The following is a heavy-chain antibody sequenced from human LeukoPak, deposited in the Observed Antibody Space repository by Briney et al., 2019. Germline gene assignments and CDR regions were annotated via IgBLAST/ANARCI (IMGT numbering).Heavy chain of an antibody. D-gene: IGHD1-14*01. J-gene: IGHJ4*02. CDR2: ISYDGS. CDR3: AKDRHPARTDGYYFDY. CDR1: GFTFSTYA. V-gene: IGHV3-30*04. Sequence: GGSLRLSCAASGFTFSTYAMHWVRQAPGKGLEWVAIISYDGSNSKNTVSLQMNSLRAEDTAVYYCAKDRHPARTDGYYFDYWGQGTLVTVSS.